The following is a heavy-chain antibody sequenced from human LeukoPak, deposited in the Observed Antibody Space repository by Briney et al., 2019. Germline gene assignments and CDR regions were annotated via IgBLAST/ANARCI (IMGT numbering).Heavy chain of an antibody. CDR3: ARGTGFFDP. V-gene: IGHV3-11*04. D-gene: IGHD1-1*01. CDR2: ISGSGSST. CDR1: GFTSTDYY. Sequence: AGTLRLSCAASGFTSTDYYMSWIRKAPAQGKGWISYISGSGSSTYFADSVKGRFTISRDNAKNSLSLQMNSLRAEDTAVYYCARGTGFFDPWGQGTLVTVSS. J-gene: IGHJ5*02.